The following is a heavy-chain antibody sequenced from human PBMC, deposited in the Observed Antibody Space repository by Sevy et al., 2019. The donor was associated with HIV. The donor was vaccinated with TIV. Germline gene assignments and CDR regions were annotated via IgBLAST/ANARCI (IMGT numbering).Heavy chain of an antibody. Sequence: SETLSLTCAVYGGSFSGYYWSWIRQPPGKGLEWIGEINHSGGTNYNPSLKSRVTISADTSKNKFSLKLNSVTAADTAVYYCARHCTGSSCSHAFDIWGQGTMVTVSS. J-gene: IGHJ3*02. V-gene: IGHV4-34*01. CDR2: INHSGGT. D-gene: IGHD2-15*01. CDR3: ARHCTGSSCSHAFDI. CDR1: GGSFSGYY.